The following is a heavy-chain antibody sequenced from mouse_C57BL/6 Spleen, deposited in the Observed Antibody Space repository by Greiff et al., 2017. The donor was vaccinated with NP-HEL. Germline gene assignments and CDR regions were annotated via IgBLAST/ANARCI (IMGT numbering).Heavy chain of an antibody. CDR3: ARWGDGYYLFDY. Sequence: EVQLQESGPELVKPGASVKIPCKASGYTFTDYNMDWVKQSHGKSLEWIGDINPNNGGTIYNQKFKGKATLTVDKSSSTAYMELRSLTSEDTAVYYCARWGDGYYLFDYWGQGTTLTVSS. CDR2: INPNNGGT. V-gene: IGHV1-18*01. CDR1: GYTFTDYN. D-gene: IGHD2-3*01. J-gene: IGHJ2*01.